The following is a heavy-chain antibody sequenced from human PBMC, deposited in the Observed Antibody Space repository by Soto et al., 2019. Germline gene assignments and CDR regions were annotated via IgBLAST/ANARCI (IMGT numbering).Heavy chain of an antibody. CDR3: AREDYSSNTRHY. CDR2: IYYSGST. D-gene: IGHD4-4*01. Sequence: SETLSLTCTVSGGSISSGDYYWSWIRQPPGKGLEWIGYIYYSGSTYYNPSLKSRVTISVDTSKNQFSLKLSSVTAADTAVYYCAREDYSSNTRHYWGQGTLVTVSS. J-gene: IGHJ4*02. V-gene: IGHV4-30-4*01. CDR1: GGSISSGDYY.